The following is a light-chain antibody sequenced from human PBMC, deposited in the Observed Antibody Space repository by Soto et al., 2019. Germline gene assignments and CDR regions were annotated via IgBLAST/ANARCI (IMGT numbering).Light chain of an antibody. CDR1: QSISTW. CDR3: QQYSSSPWT. Sequence: IQMTQSPSTLSSSVGDRVTFTCRASQSISTWLAWYQQKPGKAPKLLIYKASTLEVGVPSRFSGSGSGTEFTLTINTLQPADFATYYCQQYSSSPWTFGQGTRV. V-gene: IGKV1-5*03. J-gene: IGKJ1*01. CDR2: KAS.